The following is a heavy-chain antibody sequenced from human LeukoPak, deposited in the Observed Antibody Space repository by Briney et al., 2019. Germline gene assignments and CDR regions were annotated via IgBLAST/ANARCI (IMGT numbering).Heavy chain of an antibody. CDR2: MNPNSGNT. J-gene: IGHJ5*02. D-gene: IGHD5-18*01. V-gene: IGHV1-8*03. CDR1: GYTFTSYG. Sequence: GASVKVSCKASGYTFTSYGISWVRQAPGQGLEWMGWMNPNSGNTGYAQKFQGRVTITRNTSISTAYMELSSLRSEDTAVYYCFIRVRKGYSYGYERWFDPWGQGTLVTVSS. CDR3: FIRVRKGYSYGYERWFDP.